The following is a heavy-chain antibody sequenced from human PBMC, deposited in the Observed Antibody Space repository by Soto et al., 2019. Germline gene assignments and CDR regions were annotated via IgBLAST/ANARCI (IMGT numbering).Heavy chain of an antibody. D-gene: IGHD6-13*01. CDR3: AKRSPYSSGWYSPIFDY. J-gene: IGHJ4*02. CDR2: ISESGGST. CDR1: GFSLSDYA. V-gene: IGHV3-23*01. Sequence: PXGSLRLSCAASGFSLSDYAMSWVRQAPGKGLEWVSVISESGGSTHYADSVRGRFTVSRDNSKNSLSLRMNSLRDEDTAVYFCAKRSPYSSGWYSPIFDYWGQGALVTVSS.